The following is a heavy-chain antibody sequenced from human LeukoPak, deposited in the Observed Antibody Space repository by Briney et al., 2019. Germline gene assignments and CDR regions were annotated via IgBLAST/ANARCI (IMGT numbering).Heavy chain of an antibody. CDR2: ISGSGGNT. CDR1: GSTFSSYV. J-gene: IGHJ4*02. V-gene: IGHV3-23*01. D-gene: IGHD2-15*01. CDR3: AARGPSWYFDY. Sequence: GGSLRLSCAASGSTFSSYVISWVRQAPGKGLEWVSGISGSGGNTYYADSVKGRFTISRDNSKNTLYLQMNSLRAEDTAVYYCAARGPSWYFDYWGQGTLVTVSS.